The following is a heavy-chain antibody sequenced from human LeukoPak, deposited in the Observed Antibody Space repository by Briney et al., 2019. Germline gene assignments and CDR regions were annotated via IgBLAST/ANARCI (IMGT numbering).Heavy chain of an antibody. Sequence: PGGSLRLSCAASGFTFSSYSMNWVRQAPGKGLEWVSYISSSSSTIYYADSVKGRFSISRDNSKGTLYLHMDSLRAEDTAVYYCAKELMASTQPWFDYWGQGTLVTVSS. V-gene: IGHV3-48*01. CDR3: AKELMASTQPWFDY. CDR1: GFTFSSYS. D-gene: IGHD5-24*01. CDR2: ISSSSSTI. J-gene: IGHJ4*02.